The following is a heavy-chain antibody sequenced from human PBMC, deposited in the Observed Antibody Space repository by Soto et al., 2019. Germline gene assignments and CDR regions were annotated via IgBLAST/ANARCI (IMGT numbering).Heavy chain of an antibody. CDR2: ISYDGSNT. V-gene: IGHV3-30*18. Sequence: GSLRLSCAASGFTFSSYGMHWVRQAPGKGLEWVAVISYDGSNTYYADSVKGRFTISRDNSKNTLYLQMNSLRAEDTAVYYCAKDQSSSSWYQLFDYWGQGTLVTVSS. J-gene: IGHJ4*02. CDR3: AKDQSSSSWYQLFDY. CDR1: GFTFSSYG. D-gene: IGHD6-13*01.